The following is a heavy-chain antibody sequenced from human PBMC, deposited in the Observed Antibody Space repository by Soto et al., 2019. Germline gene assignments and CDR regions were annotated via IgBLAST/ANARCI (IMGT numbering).Heavy chain of an antibody. CDR3: AGDPYYYGSAF. D-gene: IGHD3-10*01. V-gene: IGHV3-11*01. Sequence: LRLSCAASGFRFSDHYMTWIRQAPGKGLEWVSKISGGGTTMYYADSVKGRFTVSRDNAKNSLYLQMNSLRAEDTAVYYCAGDPYYYGSAFWGQGALVTVSS. J-gene: IGHJ4*02. CDR2: ISGGGTTM. CDR1: GFRFSDHY.